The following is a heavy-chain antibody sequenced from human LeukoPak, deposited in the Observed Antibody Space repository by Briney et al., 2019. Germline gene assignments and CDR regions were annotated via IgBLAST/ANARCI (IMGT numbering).Heavy chain of an antibody. V-gene: IGHV4-61*02. Sequence: SQTLSLTCTVSGGSISRGSYYWSWIRQPAGKGLEWIGRIYTSGSTNYNPSLKSRVTISVDTSKNQFSLKLSSVTAADTAVYYCARDPHYYDSSGYYPYFDYWGQGTLVTVSS. CDR3: ARDPHYYDSSGYYPYFDY. CDR2: IYTSGST. CDR1: GGSISRGSYY. J-gene: IGHJ4*02. D-gene: IGHD3-22*01.